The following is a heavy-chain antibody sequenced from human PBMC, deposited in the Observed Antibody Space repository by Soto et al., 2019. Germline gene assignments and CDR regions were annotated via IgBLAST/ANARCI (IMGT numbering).Heavy chain of an antibody. D-gene: IGHD2-15*01. CDR2: IYTSGNI. V-gene: IGHV4-4*07. CDR3: ARGGARAVAATFDY. J-gene: IGHJ4*02. Sequence: SETLSLTCTVSGGSISGYYWSWIRQTAGKGLEWIGRIYTSGNIDYSPSLKSRVTMSVDTSKNQFSLNLTSVTAADTAVYYCARGGARAVAATFDYWGQGSPVTV. CDR1: GGSISGYY.